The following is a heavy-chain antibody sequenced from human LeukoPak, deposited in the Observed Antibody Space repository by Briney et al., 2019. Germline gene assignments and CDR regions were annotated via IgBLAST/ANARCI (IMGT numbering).Heavy chain of an antibody. Sequence: ASVKVSCKASGGTFSSYAISWVRQAPGQGLEWMGGIIPIFGTANYAQKFQGRVTITADESTSTAYMELSSLRSEDTAVYYCARELYGSGGNWFDPWGQGTLVTVSS. CDR3: ARELYGSGGNWFDP. CDR2: IIPIFGTA. CDR1: GGTFSSYA. D-gene: IGHD3-10*01. V-gene: IGHV1-69*13. J-gene: IGHJ5*02.